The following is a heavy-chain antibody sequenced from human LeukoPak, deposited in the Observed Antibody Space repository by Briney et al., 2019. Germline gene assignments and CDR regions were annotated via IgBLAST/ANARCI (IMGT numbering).Heavy chain of an antibody. CDR2: ISSSGSAI. Sequence: GGSLRLSCAASGFPLSSYSINWVRQAPGKGLEWVSYISSSGSAIYYVDSVKGRFTVSRDNAKNSLFLQMNSPRAEDTAVYYCVRVKGSCFDYWGQGALVTVSS. J-gene: IGHJ4*02. CDR1: GFPLSSYS. V-gene: IGHV3-48*01. D-gene: IGHD2-15*01. CDR3: VRVKGSCFDY.